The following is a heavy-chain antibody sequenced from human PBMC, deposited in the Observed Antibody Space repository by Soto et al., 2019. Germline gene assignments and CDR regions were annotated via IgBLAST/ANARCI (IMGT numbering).Heavy chain of an antibody. CDR1: GYSFTSYW. CDR2: IYPGDSDT. J-gene: IGHJ4*02. Sequence: GESLKISFKGSGYSFTSYWIGWVRQMPGKGLEWMGIIYPGDSDTRYSPSFQGQVTISADKSISTAYLQWSSLKASDTAMYYCARHRRSAVAGSYYFDYWGQGTLVTVSS. D-gene: IGHD6-19*01. CDR3: ARHRRSAVAGSYYFDY. V-gene: IGHV5-51*01.